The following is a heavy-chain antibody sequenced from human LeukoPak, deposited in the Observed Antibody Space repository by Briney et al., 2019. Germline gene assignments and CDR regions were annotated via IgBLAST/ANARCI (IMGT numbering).Heavy chain of an antibody. J-gene: IGHJ3*02. CDR1: GFTVSSNY. V-gene: IGHV3-53*01. CDR3: AIEMATISRWAFDI. D-gene: IGHD5-24*01. Sequence: GGSLRLSCAASGFTVSSNYMSWVRQAPGKGLEWVSVIYSGGSTYYADSVKGRFTISRDNSKNTLYLQMNSLRAEDTAVYYCAIEMATISRWAFDIWGQGTMVTVSS. CDR2: IYSGGST.